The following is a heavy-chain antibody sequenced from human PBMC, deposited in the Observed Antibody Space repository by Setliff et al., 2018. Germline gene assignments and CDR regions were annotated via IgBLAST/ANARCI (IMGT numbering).Heavy chain of an antibody. CDR2: FDPEDGGT. CDR1: GYTLTELS. J-gene: IGHJ5*02. CDR3: ATAGLRGNWFDP. Sequence: CKVSGYTLTELSMHWVRQAPGKGLEWMGGFDPEDGGTIYAQKFQGRVTMTEDTSTDTAYMELSSLRSEDTAVYYCATAGLRGNWFDPWGQGTLVTVSS. D-gene: IGHD3-16*01. V-gene: IGHV1-24*01.